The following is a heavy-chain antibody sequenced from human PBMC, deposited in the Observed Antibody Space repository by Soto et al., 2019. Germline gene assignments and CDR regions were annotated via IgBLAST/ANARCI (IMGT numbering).Heavy chain of an antibody. J-gene: IGHJ6*03. CDR2: IYPGDSDT. CDR3: ARRNIVPAAIGYYYYYMDV. D-gene: IGHD2-2*02. CDR1: GYSFTSYR. Sequence: PGESLKISCKGSGYSFTSYRIGWVRQMPGKGLEWMGIIYPGDSDTRYSPSFQGQVTISADKSISTAYLQWSSLKASDTAMYYCARRNIVPAAIGYYYYYMDVWGKGTTVTVSS. V-gene: IGHV5-51*01.